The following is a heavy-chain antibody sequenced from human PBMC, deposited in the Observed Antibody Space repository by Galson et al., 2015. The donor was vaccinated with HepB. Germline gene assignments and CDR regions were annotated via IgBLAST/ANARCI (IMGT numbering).Heavy chain of an antibody. CDR3: ARMYYYDSSGGSVGAFDI. Sequence: TLSLTCTVSGGSISSGDYYWSWIRQPPGKGLEWIGYIYYSGSTYYNPSLKSRVTISVDTSKNQFSLKLSSVTAADTAVYYCARMYYYDSSGGSVGAFDIWGQGTMVTVSS. CDR1: GGSISSGDYY. J-gene: IGHJ3*02. CDR2: IYYSGST. V-gene: IGHV4-30-4*01. D-gene: IGHD3-22*01.